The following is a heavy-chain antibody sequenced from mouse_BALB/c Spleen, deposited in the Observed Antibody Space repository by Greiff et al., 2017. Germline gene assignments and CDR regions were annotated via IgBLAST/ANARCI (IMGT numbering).Heavy chain of an antibody. CDR2: ISSGSSTI. CDR1: GFTFSSFG. CDR3: ARRGYDYDEAWFAY. J-gene: IGHJ3*01. Sequence: DVKLVESGGGLVQPGGSRKLSCAASGFTFSSFGMHWVRQAPEKGLEWVAYISSGSSTIYYADTVKGRFTISRDNPKNTLFLQMTSLRSEDTAMYYCARRGYDYDEAWFAYWGQGTLVTVSA. V-gene: IGHV5-17*02. D-gene: IGHD2-4*01.